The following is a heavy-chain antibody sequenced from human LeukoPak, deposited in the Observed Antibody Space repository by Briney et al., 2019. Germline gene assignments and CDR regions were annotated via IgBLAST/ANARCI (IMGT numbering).Heavy chain of an antibody. D-gene: IGHD3-22*01. CDR2: INPNSGGT. J-gene: IGHJ3*02. V-gene: IGHV1-8*01. Sequence: ASVKVSCKASGYTFTSYDINWVRQATGQGLEWMGWINPNSGGTNYAQKFQGRVTMTEDTSTDTAYMELSSLRSEDTAVYYCATNNYYDSSGYPGHAFDIWGQGTMVTVSS. CDR1: GYTFTSYD. CDR3: ATNNYYDSSGYPGHAFDI.